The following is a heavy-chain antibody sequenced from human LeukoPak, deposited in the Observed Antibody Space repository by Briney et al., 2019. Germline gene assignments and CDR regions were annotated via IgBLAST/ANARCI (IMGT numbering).Heavy chain of an antibody. CDR2: ISSSSSYI. D-gene: IGHD6-19*01. Sequence: ETLSLTCAVYGGSFSGYYWSWIRQAPGKGLEWVSSISSSSSYIYYADSVKGRFTISRDNAKNSLYLQMDSLRAEDTAVYYCARENTDSGWDYWGQGTLVTVSS. CDR1: GGSFSGYY. V-gene: IGHV3-21*01. CDR3: ARENTDSGWDY. J-gene: IGHJ4*02.